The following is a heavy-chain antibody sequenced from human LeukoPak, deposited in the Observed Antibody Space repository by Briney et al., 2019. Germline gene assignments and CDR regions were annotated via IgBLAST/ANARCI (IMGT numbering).Heavy chain of an antibody. CDR1: GGSFSGYY. D-gene: IGHD3-22*01. V-gene: IGHV4-34*01. Sequence: PSETLSLTCAVYGGSFSGYYWSWIRQPPGKGLEWIGEINRSGNTNYNPSLKSRVTISVDTSKNQFSLKLSSVTAADTVVYYCTRGPYDSSRDWGQGTLVTVSS. CDR3: TRGPYDSSRD. CDR2: INRSGNT. J-gene: IGHJ4*02.